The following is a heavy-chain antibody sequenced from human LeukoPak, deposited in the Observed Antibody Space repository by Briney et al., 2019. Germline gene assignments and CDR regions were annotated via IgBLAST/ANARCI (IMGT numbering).Heavy chain of an antibody. J-gene: IGHJ3*02. Sequence: HPGGSLRLSCAASGFTFSNHWMHWVRHAPVKGLIWVSRINSDGSSTSYADSVKGRFTISRDNAKNTLYLQMNSLGAEDTAVYYCARDRRGAFDIWGQGTMVTVSS. CDR3: ARDRRGAFDI. V-gene: IGHV3-74*01. D-gene: IGHD5-24*01. CDR2: INSDGSST. CDR1: GFTFSNHW.